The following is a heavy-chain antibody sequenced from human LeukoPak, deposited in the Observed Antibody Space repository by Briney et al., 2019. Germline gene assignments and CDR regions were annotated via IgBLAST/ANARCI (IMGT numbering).Heavy chain of an antibody. V-gene: IGHV4-31*03. CDR1: GGSISSGGYY. J-gene: IGHJ4*02. CDR2: IYYSGST. D-gene: IGHD4-17*01. CDR3: ARDGRGRGGRYGDYVGYFDY. Sequence: SQTLSLTCTVSGGSISSGGYYWSWIRQHPGKGLEWIGYIYYSGSTNYNPSLKSRVTISVDTSKNQFSLKLSSVTAADTAVYYCARDGRGRGGRYGDYVGYFDYWGQGTLVTVSS.